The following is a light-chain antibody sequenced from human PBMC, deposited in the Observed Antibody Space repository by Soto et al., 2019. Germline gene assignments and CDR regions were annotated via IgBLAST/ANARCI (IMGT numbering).Light chain of an antibody. CDR3: QQYNNWPRT. J-gene: IGKJ1*01. V-gene: IGKV3-15*01. CDR1: QSVSSN. CDR2: GAS. Sequence: IVMTQSPATLSVSPGERATLSCRASQSVSSNLAWYQQKPGQAPRLLIYGASTRATGIPARFSGSGSGTEFTLTISSLQSEDFADYYCQQYNNWPRTFGQGTKVDIK.